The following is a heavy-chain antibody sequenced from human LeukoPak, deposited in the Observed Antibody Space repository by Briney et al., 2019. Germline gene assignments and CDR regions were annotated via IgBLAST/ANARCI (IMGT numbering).Heavy chain of an antibody. CDR3: ARAVSGRFDY. CDR1: GGSISSYY. Sequence: SETLSLTCTVSGGSISSYYWSWIRQPPGKGLEWTGYIYYSGSTNYNPSLNSRVTISVDTSKNQFSLRLSSVTAADTAIYYCARAVSGRFDYWGQGTLVTVSS. D-gene: IGHD6-19*01. J-gene: IGHJ4*02. CDR2: IYYSGST. V-gene: IGHV4-59*08.